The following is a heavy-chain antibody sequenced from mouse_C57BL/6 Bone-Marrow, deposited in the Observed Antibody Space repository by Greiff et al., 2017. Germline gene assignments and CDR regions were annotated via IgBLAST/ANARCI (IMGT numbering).Heavy chain of an antibody. D-gene: IGHD2-3*01. J-gene: IGHJ1*03. Sequence: VQLKESGGGLVQPGGSLKLSCAASGFTFSDYGMAWVRQAPRKGPEWVAFISNLAYSTYYADTVTGRFTISRENAKNTVYLELSSLRSEDTAMYCCTRGGIYDGYYDWYFAVWGTETTVTVSS. CDR2: ISNLAYST. CDR3: TRGGIYDGYYDWYFAV. CDR1: GFTFSDYG. V-gene: IGHV5-15*01.